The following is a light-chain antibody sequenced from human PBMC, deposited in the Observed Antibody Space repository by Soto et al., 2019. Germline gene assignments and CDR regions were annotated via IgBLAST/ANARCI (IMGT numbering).Light chain of an antibody. J-gene: IGKJ1*01. Sequence: DIQMTQSPSTLSASVGDRVTITCRASQTTSNWLAWYQQKPGKAPKLLIYKASSLESGVPSRFSGSGSGTEFTLTISSLQPDDFATYYCHQYNSYPWTFGQGTKVEIK. CDR2: KAS. CDR1: QTTSNW. CDR3: HQYNSYPWT. V-gene: IGKV1-5*03.